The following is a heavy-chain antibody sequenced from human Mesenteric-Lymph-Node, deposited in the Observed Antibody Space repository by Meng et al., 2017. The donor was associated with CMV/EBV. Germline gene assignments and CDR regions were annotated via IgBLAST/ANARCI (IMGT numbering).Heavy chain of an antibody. D-gene: IGHD2-2*01. CDR3: ARGRIVVVAPSTAWFDP. CDR1: GASFSDHF. Sequence: GASFSDHFWSWIRQPPGQGLEWIGEISHSGTTNYHPSLKSRVTILIDTSKNQLSLKLNSVTAADTGVYYCARGRIVVVAPSTAWFDPWGPGTLVTVSS. CDR2: ISHSGTT. V-gene: IGHV4-34*01. J-gene: IGHJ5*02.